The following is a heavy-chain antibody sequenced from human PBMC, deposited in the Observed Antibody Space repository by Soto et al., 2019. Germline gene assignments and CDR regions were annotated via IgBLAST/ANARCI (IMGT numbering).Heavy chain of an antibody. Sequence: QITLKESGPTLVKPTQTLTLTCTFSGFSLSTSGVGVGWIRQPPGKALEWLALIYWNDDKRYSPSLKSRLTITKDTSKNQVVLTMTNMDPVDTATYYCAHMVAMITFGGVIKRPAFDIWGQGTMVTVSS. J-gene: IGHJ3*02. CDR3: AHMVAMITFGGVIKRPAFDI. V-gene: IGHV2-5*01. CDR2: IYWNDDK. CDR1: GFSLSTSGVG. D-gene: IGHD3-16*02.